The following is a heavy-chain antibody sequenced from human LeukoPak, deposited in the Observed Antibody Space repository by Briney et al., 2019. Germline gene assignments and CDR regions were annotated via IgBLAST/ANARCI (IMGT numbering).Heavy chain of an antibody. CDR2: INHSGST. D-gene: IGHD3-22*01. Sequence: KPSETLSLTCAVYAGSFCGYYWSWIRQPPGKGLEWIGEINHSGSTNYNPSLKSRVTISVDTSKNQFSLKLSSVTAADPAVYYCAREDYYDRRLDYWGQGTLVTVSS. CDR1: AGSFCGYY. J-gene: IGHJ4*02. CDR3: AREDYYDRRLDY. V-gene: IGHV4-34*01.